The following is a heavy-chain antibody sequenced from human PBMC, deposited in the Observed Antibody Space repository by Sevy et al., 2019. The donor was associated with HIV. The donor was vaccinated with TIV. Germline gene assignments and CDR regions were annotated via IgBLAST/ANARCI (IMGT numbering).Heavy chain of an antibody. D-gene: IGHD1-26*01. Sequence: GGSLRLSCAASGFTFSSYGMHWVRQGPGKGLEWVAIIWYDGSNKYYADSVKGRFTISRDNSKNTLYLQMNSLRAEDTAVYYCARDQRGHYGMDVWGQGTTVTVSS. J-gene: IGHJ6*02. CDR2: IWYDGSNK. CDR1: GFTFSSYG. CDR3: ARDQRGHYGMDV. V-gene: IGHV3-33*01.